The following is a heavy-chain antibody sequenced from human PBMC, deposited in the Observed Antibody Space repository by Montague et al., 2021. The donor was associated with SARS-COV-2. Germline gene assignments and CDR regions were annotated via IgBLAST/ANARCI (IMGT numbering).Heavy chain of an antibody. CDR3: AQRPAGVFSTGYLDY. CDR1: GFSLSTSGVG. V-gene: IGHV2-5*02. Sequence: PALVKPTKTLTLTCTFSGFSLSTSGVGVGWIRQPPGKALEWLALIYWDDDKRYSPSLKSRLTITKDTSKNQVVLTMTNMDPVDTATYYCAQRPAGVFSTGYLDYWGQGTLVTVSS. D-gene: IGHD2-8*02. J-gene: IGHJ4*02. CDR2: IYWDDDK.